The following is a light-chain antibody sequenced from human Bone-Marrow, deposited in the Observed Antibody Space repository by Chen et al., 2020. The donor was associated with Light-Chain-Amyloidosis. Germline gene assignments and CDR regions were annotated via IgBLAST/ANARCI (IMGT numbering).Light chain of an antibody. J-gene: IGLJ2*01. CDR1: SSDVGGYNY. V-gene: IGLV2-14*03. Sequence: QSALTQPASVSGSPGQPSTISCTGTSSDVGGYNYVSWYQQHPGKAPKLMIYDVSNRPPGVSNRFSGSKSGNTASLTISGLQAEDEADYYCSSYTSSSTDVVFGGGTKLTVL. CDR3: SSYTSSSTDVV. CDR2: DVS.